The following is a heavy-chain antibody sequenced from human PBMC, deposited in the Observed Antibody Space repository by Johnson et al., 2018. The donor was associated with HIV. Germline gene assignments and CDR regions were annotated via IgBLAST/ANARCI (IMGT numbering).Heavy chain of an antibody. V-gene: IGHV3-74*02. D-gene: IGHD3-22*01. J-gene: IGHJ3*02. CDR3: ASHYDSSVVDACDI. CDR1: GFTFDDYG. Sequence: VQLVESGGGVIRPGGSLRLSCAASGFTFDDYGMSWVRQAPGKGLVWVSRINSDGSSTSYADSVKGRFTISRDNAKNTLYLQMNSLRAEDRAVYYCASHYDSSVVDACDIWGQGTKVTVSS. CDR2: INSDGSST.